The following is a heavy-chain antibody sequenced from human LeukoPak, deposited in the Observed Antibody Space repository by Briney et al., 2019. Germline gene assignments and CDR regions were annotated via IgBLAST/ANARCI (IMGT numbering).Heavy chain of an antibody. D-gene: IGHD4-17*01. CDR3: AKDGTTVTGRWFDP. J-gene: IGHJ5*02. CDR1: GYTFTSYD. CDR2: LSPNSGNT. Sequence: EASVKVSCKASGYTFTSYDINWVRQATGQGLEWMGWLSPNSGNTGYAQKFQGRVTITRNTSINTAYMELSSLRSDDTAVYYCAKDGTTVTGRWFDPWGQGTLVTVSS. V-gene: IGHV1-8*03.